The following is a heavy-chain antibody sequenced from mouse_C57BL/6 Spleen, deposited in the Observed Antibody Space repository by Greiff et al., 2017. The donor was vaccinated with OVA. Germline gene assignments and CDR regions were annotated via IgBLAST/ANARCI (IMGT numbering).Heavy chain of an antibody. V-gene: IGHV5-12*01. Sequence: EVKVVESGGGLVQPGGSLKLSCAASGFTFSDYYMYWVRQTPEKRLEWVAYISNGGGSTYYPDTVKGRFTISRDNAKNTLYLQMSRLKSEDTAMYYCARRATVVARYAMDYWGQGTSVTVSS. CDR2: ISNGGGST. J-gene: IGHJ4*01. CDR1: GFTFSDYY. CDR3: ARRATVVARYAMDY. D-gene: IGHD1-1*01.